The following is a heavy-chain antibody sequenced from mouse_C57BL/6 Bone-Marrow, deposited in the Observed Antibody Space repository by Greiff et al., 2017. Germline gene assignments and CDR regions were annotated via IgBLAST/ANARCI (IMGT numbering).Heavy chain of an antibody. D-gene: IGHD1-1*01. J-gene: IGHJ1*03. CDR3: ARSNYYGSSLLYWYFDV. Sequence: VQLQQPGAELVMPGASVKLSCKASGYTFTSYWMHWVKQRPGQGLEWIGEIDPSDSYTNYNQKFKSKSTLTVDKSSSTAYMQLSSLTSEDSAVYYCARSNYYGSSLLYWYFDVWGTGTTVTVSS. CDR1: GYTFTSYW. CDR2: IDPSDSYT. V-gene: IGHV1-69*01.